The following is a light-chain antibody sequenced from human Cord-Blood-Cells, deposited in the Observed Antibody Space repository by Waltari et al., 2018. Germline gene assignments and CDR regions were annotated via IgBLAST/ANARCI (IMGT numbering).Light chain of an antibody. CDR2: DAS. CDR1: KSVSSY. V-gene: IGKV3-11*01. J-gene: IGKJ3*01. CDR3: QQRSNWPPVT. Sequence: EIVLTQSPATLSLSPGERATLSCRASKSVSSYLAWYQQKHGQAPRLLIYDASNRATGIPARFSGSWSGTDFTLTISSLEPEDFAVYYCQQRSNWPPVTFGPGTKVDIK.